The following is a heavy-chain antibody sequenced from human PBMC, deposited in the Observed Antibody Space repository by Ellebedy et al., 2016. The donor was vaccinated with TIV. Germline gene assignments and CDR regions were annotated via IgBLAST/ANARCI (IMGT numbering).Heavy chain of an antibody. Sequence: SETLSLXXTVSGGSISSYYWSWIRQPPGKGLEWIGYIYYSGSTNYNPSLKSRVTISVDTSKNQFSLKLSSVTAADTAVYYCASSGYSYGYVYYYGMDVWGQGTTVTVSS. CDR1: GGSISSYY. J-gene: IGHJ6*02. CDR2: IYYSGST. CDR3: ASSGYSYGYVYYYGMDV. D-gene: IGHD5-18*01. V-gene: IGHV4-59*01.